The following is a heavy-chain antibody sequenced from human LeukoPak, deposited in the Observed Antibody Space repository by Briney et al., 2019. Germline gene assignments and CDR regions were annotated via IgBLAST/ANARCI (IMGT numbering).Heavy chain of an antibody. CDR1: GVTFGSYDFTFTSYA. D-gene: IGHD3-22*01. Sequence: GASVKVSCKASGVTFGSYDFTFTSYAISWVRQAPGQVLEWMGGIIPIYGRANYPQKFQGRVTITADESTRTVTMQLSSLSSEDTDVYYCAGFFYDNSNDAFDIWGQGTVVTVS. CDR3: AGFFYDNSNDAFDI. J-gene: IGHJ3*02. V-gene: IGHV1-69*13. CDR2: IIPIYGRA.